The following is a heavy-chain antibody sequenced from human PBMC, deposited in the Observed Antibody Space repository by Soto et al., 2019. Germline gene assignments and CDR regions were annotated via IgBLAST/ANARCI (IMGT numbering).Heavy chain of an antibody. Sequence: EVQLVESGGGLVQPGGSLRLSCAAAGFTVSGRSMHWGRQAPGQGLVWVSGIDNAGTDATYADSVKGRCTSSRDNAKNMLYLQMNSLRVEDTAVYYCARGWFGPDVWGKGTTVTVSS. CDR2: IDNAGTDA. CDR3: ARGWFGPDV. V-gene: IGHV3-74*01. D-gene: IGHD3-10*01. J-gene: IGHJ6*04. CDR1: GFTVSGRS.